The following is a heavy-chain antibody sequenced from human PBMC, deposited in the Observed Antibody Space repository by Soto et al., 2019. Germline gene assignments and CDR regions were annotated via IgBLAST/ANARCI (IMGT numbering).Heavy chain of an antibody. V-gene: IGHV1-58*02. CDR2: IVVASGQT. J-gene: IGHJ6*02. Sequence: SVKVSCKASGSGFISSGIQWVRQAHGQRLEWIGWIVVASGQTSYAQNFRGRVAITRDTSTATAYIELTGLTSEDTAVYFCSADRPDIGVGWWVWGQGTTVTVSS. D-gene: IGHD2-15*01. CDR3: SADRPDIGVGWWV. CDR1: GSGFISSG.